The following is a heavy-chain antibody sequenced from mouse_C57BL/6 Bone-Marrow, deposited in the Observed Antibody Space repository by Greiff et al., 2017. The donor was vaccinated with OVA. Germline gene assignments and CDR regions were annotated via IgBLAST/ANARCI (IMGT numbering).Heavy chain of an antibody. CDR2: ISSGSSTI. V-gene: IGHV5-17*01. D-gene: IGHD2-1*01. CDR1: GFTFSDYG. CDR3: AIIYWDFDY. J-gene: IGHJ2*01. Sequence: EVKLMESGGGLVKPGGSLKLSCAASGFTFSDYGMHWVRQAPEKGLEWVAYISSGSSTIYYADTVKGRFTISRDNAKNTLFLQMTSLRSEDTAMYYCAIIYWDFDYWGQGTTLTVSS.